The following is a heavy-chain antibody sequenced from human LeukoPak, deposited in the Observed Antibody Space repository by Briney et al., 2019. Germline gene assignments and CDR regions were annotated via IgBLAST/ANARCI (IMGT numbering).Heavy chain of an antibody. V-gene: IGHV4-59*01. Sequence: SETLSLTCSVSDDSITMYYWTWIRQPPGKGLEWIGYVDHTGSTNFNPSLNGRVSISRDTTKNLFSLRLRSVTAADTAVYFCARGRVSSSTRYSTYYYYFYMDVWGKGTTVTVSS. CDR3: ARGRVSSSTRYSTYYYYFYMDV. D-gene: IGHD1-1*01. CDR2: VDHTGST. J-gene: IGHJ6*03. CDR1: DDSITMYY.